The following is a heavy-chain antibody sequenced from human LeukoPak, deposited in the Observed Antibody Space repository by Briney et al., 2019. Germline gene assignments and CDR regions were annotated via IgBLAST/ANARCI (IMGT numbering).Heavy chain of an antibody. CDR1: GGSISSYY. CDR2: IYYSGST. J-gene: IGHJ4*02. Sequence: SETLSLTCTVSGGSISSYYWSWIRQPPGKGLEWIGYIYYSGSTNYNPSLKSRVTISVDTSKNQFSLKLSSVTAADTAVYYCARVGAYSSPGVLDYWGQGTLVTVSS. CDR3: ARVGAYSSPGVLDY. D-gene: IGHD6-13*01. V-gene: IGHV4-59*01.